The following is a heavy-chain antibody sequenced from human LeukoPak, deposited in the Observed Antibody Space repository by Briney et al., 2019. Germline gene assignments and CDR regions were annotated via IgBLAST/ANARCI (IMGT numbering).Heavy chain of an antibody. CDR1: GGSFSSYY. Sequence: PSETLSLTCAIYGGSFSSYYWSWIRQPPGKGLEWIGEINYSGSTKYNPSLKSRVTISADTSKNQFSLKLNSMTAADTAVYYCARWLATLPKMFDPWGQGTLVTVSS. V-gene: IGHV4-34*01. J-gene: IGHJ5*01. D-gene: IGHD3-22*01. CDR2: INYSGST. CDR3: ARWLATLPKMFDP.